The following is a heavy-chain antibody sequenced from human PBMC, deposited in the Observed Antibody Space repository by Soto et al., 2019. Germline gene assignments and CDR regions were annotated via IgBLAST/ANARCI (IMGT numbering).Heavy chain of an antibody. Sequence: SETLSLTCSVSDDSISSYYWSWIRQPLGKGLQWIGYVFYRGGTAYNPSLKSRVTISLDMSKKQFSLNLNSVTAADTAAYFCARVQLVEEVIDYWGQGTLVTVSS. V-gene: IGHV4-59*01. D-gene: IGHD1-1*01. CDR3: ARVQLVEEVIDY. J-gene: IGHJ4*02. CDR1: DDSISSYY. CDR2: VFYRGGT.